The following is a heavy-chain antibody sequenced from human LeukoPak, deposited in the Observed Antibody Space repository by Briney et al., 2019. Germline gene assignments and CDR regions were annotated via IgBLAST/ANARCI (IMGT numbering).Heavy chain of an antibody. CDR3: ARDPGIAAAGTSPRLDY. Sequence: ASVKVSCKASGYTFTSYGISWVRQAPGQGLEWMGWISAYNGNTNYAQKLQGRVTMTTDTSTSTAYMELRSLRSDDTAVYYSARDPGIAAAGTSPRLDYWGQGTLVTVSS. D-gene: IGHD6-13*01. CDR1: GYTFTSYG. J-gene: IGHJ4*02. CDR2: ISAYNGNT. V-gene: IGHV1-18*01.